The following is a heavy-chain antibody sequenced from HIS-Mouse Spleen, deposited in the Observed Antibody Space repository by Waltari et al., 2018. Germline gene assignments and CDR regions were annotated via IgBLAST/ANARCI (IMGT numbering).Heavy chain of an antibody. CDR3: ARAHTGGYYYYGMDV. CDR1: AFTFISHG. V-gene: IGHV3-21*01. CDR2: ISTSSSYI. J-gene: IGHJ6*02. D-gene: IGHD3-10*01. Sequence: EVQLVESGGGLVKPGGSLRLAWSASAFTFISHGRNWVRRAPGNGLDWGSSISTSSSYIYYADSVKGRFTIATDNAKNSLYLQMNSLRAEDTAVYYCARAHTGGYYYYGMDVWGQGTTVTVSS.